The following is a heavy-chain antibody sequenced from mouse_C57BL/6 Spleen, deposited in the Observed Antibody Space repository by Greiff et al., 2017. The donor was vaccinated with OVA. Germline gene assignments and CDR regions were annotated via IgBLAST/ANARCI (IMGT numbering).Heavy chain of an antibody. J-gene: IGHJ2*01. V-gene: IGHV1-81*01. CDR1: GYTFTSYG. CDR2: IYPRSGNT. D-gene: IGHD2-3*01. CDR3: AHIYDGYPYYFDY. Sequence: QVQLQQSGAELARPGASVKLSCKASGYTFTSYGISWVKQRTGQGLEWIGEIYPRSGNTYYNEKFKGKATLTADKSSSTAYMELRSLASEDSAVYFCAHIYDGYPYYFDYWGQGTTLTVSS.